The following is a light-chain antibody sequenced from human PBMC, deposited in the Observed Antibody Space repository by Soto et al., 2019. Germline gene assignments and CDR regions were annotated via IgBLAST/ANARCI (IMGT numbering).Light chain of an antibody. J-gene: IGKJ1*01. CDR1: QTIGSW. V-gene: IGKV1-5*01. CDR2: DAS. Sequence: DIQITQSPATLSSSVPERFTVTCRASQTIGSWLAWYQQRPGRAPKLLIFDASSLESGVPSRFSGNGSGTEFTLTISSLQPDDFASYYCQQYNSYSRMFGQGTKVDIK. CDR3: QQYNSYSRM.